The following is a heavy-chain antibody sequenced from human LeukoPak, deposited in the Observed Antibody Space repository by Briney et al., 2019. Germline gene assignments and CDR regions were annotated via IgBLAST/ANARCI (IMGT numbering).Heavy chain of an antibody. CDR3: ARDLASNYYDSSGYYGLNWFDP. D-gene: IGHD3-22*01. V-gene: IGHV1-69*01. Sequence: GGSLRLSCAASGFTFSSYGMHWVRQAPGQGLEWMGGIIPIFGTANYAQKFQGRVTITADESTSTAYMELSSLRSEDTAVYYCARDLASNYYDSSGYYGLNWFDPWGQGTLVTVSS. CDR2: IIPIFGTA. CDR1: GFTFSSYG. J-gene: IGHJ5*02.